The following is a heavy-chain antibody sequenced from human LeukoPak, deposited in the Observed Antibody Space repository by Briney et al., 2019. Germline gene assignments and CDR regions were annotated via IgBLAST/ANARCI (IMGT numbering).Heavy chain of an antibody. CDR3: ARDSLVRGVSYGMDV. CDR1: GGSISSYY. D-gene: IGHD3-10*01. J-gene: IGHJ6*04. V-gene: IGHV4-59*01. Sequence: SETLSLTCTVSGGSISSYYWSWIRQPPGKGLEWIGYIYYSGSTNYNPSLKSRVTMLVDTSKNQFSLKLSSVTAADTAVYYCARDSLVRGVSYGMDVWGKGTTVTVSS. CDR2: IYYSGST.